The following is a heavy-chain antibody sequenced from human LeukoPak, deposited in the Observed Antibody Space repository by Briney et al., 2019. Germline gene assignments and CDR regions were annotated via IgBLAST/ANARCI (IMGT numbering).Heavy chain of an antibody. Sequence: PGGSLRLSCAASGFSFSDYYISWIRQAPGKGLEWVSYISNAGSTIYYADSVKGRFTISRDNAKNSLYLQMNSLRAEDTAVYYCARVYDFWSGYSTYHGMDVWGQGTTVTVSS. D-gene: IGHD3-3*01. J-gene: IGHJ6*02. V-gene: IGHV3-11*01. CDR2: ISNAGSTI. CDR3: ARVYDFWSGYSTYHGMDV. CDR1: GFSFSDYY.